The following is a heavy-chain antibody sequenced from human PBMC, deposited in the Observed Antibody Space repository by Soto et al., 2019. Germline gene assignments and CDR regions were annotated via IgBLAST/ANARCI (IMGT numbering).Heavy chain of an antibody. V-gene: IGHV1-18*04. J-gene: IGHJ4*02. D-gene: IGHD1-26*01. Sequence: QVLLVQSGSEVKKPGASMKVSCQTSGYTFSDFALTWVRQVPDKGLEWLGWISPYTGKTNYAQRVHDRVALTTDTSTRTAYLELRSLTYDDTAVYYGARLGWELLTGRRYFDYWGQGTRVTVSS. CDR2: ISPYTGKT. CDR1: GYTFSDFA. CDR3: ARLGWELLTGRRYFDY.